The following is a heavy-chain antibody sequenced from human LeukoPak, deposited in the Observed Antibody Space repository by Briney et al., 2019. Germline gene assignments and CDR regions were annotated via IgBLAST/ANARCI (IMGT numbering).Heavy chain of an antibody. V-gene: IGHV4-39*07. CDR1: GGYISSSSYY. Sequence: SETLSLTCIVSGGYISSSSYYWGWIRQPPGKGLEWIGSIYYSGSTYYNPSLKSRVAISVDTSKNQFSLKLSSVTAADTAVYYCARWEPLLGFDYWGQGTLVTVSS. J-gene: IGHJ4*02. D-gene: IGHD2-15*01. CDR2: IYYSGST. CDR3: ARWEPLLGFDY.